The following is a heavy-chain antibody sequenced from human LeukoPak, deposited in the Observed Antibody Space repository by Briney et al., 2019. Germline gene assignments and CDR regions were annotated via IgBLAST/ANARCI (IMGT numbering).Heavy chain of an antibody. D-gene: IGHD6-19*01. V-gene: IGHV4-59*01. CDR2: IYYSGST. J-gene: IGHJ4*02. CDR3: ARDGDGSGWSDY. CDR1: GGSISSYY. Sequence: SETLSLTXTVSGGSISSYYWSWIWQPPGKGLEWIGYIYYSGSTNYNPSLKSRVTISVDTSKNQFSLKLSSVTAADTAVYYCARDGDGSGWSDYWGQGTLVTVSS.